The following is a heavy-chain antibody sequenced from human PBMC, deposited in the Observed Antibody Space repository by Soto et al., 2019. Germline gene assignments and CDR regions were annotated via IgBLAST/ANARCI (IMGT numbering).Heavy chain of an antibody. J-gene: IGHJ4*02. CDR3: ARGGYSGSYYSDY. Sequence: SETLSLTCTVSGGSISSGGYYWSWIRQHPGKGLEWIGYIYYSGSTYYNPSLKSRVTISVDTSKNQFSLKLSSVTAADTAVYYCARGGYSGSYYSDYWGQGTLVTVSS. D-gene: IGHD1-26*01. V-gene: IGHV4-31*03. CDR2: IYYSGST. CDR1: GGSISSGGYY.